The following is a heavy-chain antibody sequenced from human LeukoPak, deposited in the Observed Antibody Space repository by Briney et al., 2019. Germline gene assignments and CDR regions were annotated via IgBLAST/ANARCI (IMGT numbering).Heavy chain of an antibody. J-gene: IGHJ4*02. V-gene: IGHV3-13*04. CDR1: GLTLSSYD. CDR3: ARGPPGGGEYDY. D-gene: IGHD7-27*01. Sequence: GWSLRFSCAASGLTLSSYDMHWVRQATGKGLEWVSVIGTAGDTYYPGSVRGRFTISRENDKNSLYLQMNSLRAGDTAVYYCARGPPGGGEYDYWGQGTLVTVSS. CDR2: IGTAGDT.